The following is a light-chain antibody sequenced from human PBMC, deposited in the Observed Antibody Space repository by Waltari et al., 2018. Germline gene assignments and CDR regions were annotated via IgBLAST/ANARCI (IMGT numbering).Light chain of an antibody. CDR3: QTGGHGTWV. J-gene: IGLJ3*02. CDR2: VNIDGSH. V-gene: IGLV4-69*01. Sequence: QLVLTQSPPASASLGASVKLTCTLSSGHSTNIIAWPPHQPEKGPRYLMNVNIDGSHNKGVGIPDRFSGSSSGAERYLPISSLQSEDEADYYCQTGGHGTWVFGGGTRLTVL. CDR1: SGHSTNI.